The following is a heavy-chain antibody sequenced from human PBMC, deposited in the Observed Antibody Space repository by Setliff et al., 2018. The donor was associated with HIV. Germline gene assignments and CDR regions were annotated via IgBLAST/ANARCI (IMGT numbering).Heavy chain of an antibody. Sequence: GGSLRLSCAASGFTLSSYAMTWVRQAPGKGLEWVSAISGGGGKTDYADSVKGRFTISRDNSKNTLYLQMNSLRADDTAVYYCAKDRITGYYNFWSGNSPFDYWGQGTLVTVSS. CDR1: GFTLSSYA. CDR2: ISGGGGKT. V-gene: IGHV3-23*01. D-gene: IGHD3-3*01. J-gene: IGHJ4*02. CDR3: AKDRITGYYNFWSGNSPFDY.